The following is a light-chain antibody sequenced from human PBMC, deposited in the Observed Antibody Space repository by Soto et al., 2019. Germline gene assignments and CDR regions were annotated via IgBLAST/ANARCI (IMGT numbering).Light chain of an antibody. CDR3: ISYTGSDTSYV. Sequence: QSALTQPASVSGSPGQSITISCTGTSSDIGSYNYVAWYQQFPGKTPKLIIYEVRNRPSGVSFRFSSSKSGNTASLTISGLQAEDEADYYCISYTGSDTSYVFGTGTKVTVL. J-gene: IGLJ1*01. V-gene: IGLV2-14*01. CDR2: EVR. CDR1: SSDIGSYNY.